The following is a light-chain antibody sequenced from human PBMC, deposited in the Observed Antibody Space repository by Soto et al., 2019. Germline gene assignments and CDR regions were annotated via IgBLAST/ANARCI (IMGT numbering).Light chain of an antibody. CDR2: DVT. CDR1: NSDVGGYNY. CDR3: SSYTSSTTYV. V-gene: IGLV2-14*01. Sequence: QSALTQPASVSGSPGQSVAISCTGTNSDVGGYNYVSWYQQHPGKAPKLMLYDVTNRPSGVSDRFSGSKSGNTASLTISGLQAGDEADYYCSSYTSSTTYVFGTGTKVTVL. J-gene: IGLJ1*01.